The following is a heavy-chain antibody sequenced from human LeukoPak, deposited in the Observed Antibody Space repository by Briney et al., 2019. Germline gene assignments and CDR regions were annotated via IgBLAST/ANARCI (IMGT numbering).Heavy chain of an antibody. Sequence: ASVRVSCKVSGYTLTEFSMHWVRQAPGKGLEWMGGFDPEDGETIYAQKFQGRVTMTEDTSTDTAYMELSSLRSEDTAVYYCATVPRSPIWFGEPAFDPWGQGTLVTVSS. CDR1: GYTLTEFS. D-gene: IGHD3-10*01. J-gene: IGHJ5*02. V-gene: IGHV1-24*01. CDR2: FDPEDGET. CDR3: ATVPRSPIWFGEPAFDP.